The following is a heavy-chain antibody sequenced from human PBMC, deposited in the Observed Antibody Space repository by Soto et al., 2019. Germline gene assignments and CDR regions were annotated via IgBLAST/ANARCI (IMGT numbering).Heavy chain of an antibody. CDR2: ISAYNGNT. V-gene: IGHV1-18*01. CDR1: GYTFTSYG. Sequence: ASVKVSCKASGYTFTSYGISWVRQAPGQGLEWMGWISAYNGNTNYAQKLQGRVTMTTDTSTSTAYMELRSLRSDDTALYYFARGYYYDSSGYFDAFDIWGQGTMVTVSS. J-gene: IGHJ3*02. D-gene: IGHD3-22*01. CDR3: ARGYYYDSSGYFDAFDI.